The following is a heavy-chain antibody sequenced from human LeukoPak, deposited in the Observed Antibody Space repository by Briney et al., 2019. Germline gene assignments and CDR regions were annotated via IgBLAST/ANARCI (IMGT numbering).Heavy chain of an antibody. J-gene: IGHJ4*02. CDR2: IYYSGST. D-gene: IGHD3-3*01. CDR3: ARSPPLSDFWSGSYYFDY. Sequence: SETLSLTCTVSGGALTNYYWSWIRQPPGKGLEWIGYIYYSGSTFYNSSLQSRVTISVDRSKKQFSLKLSSVTAADTAVYYCARSPPLSDFWSGSYYFDYWGQGTLVTVSS. V-gene: IGHV4-59*01. CDR1: GGALTNYY.